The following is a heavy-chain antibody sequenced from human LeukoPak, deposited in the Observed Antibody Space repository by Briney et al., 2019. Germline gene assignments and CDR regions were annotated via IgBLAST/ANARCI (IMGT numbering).Heavy chain of an antibody. CDR1: GGTFSSYA. V-gene: IGHV1-69*05. D-gene: IGHD6-13*01. Sequence: SVKVSCKASGGTFSSYAISWVRQAPGQGLEWMGRIIPIFGTANYAQKFQGRVTITTDESTSTAYMELSSLRSEDTAVYYYASGSSWYPFDYWGQGTLVTVSS. J-gene: IGHJ4*02. CDR2: IIPIFGTA. CDR3: ASGSSWYPFDY.